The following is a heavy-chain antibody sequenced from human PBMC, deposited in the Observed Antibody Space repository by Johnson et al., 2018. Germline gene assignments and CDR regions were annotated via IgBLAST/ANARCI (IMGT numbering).Heavy chain of an antibody. J-gene: IGHJ3*02. CDR2: IIPIFGTA. CDR3: ATLAGYGYPDDAFDI. CDR1: GGTFSSYA. D-gene: IGHD5-12*01. Sequence: QVQLVQSGAEVKKPGSSVKVSCKASGGTFSSYAISWVRQAPGQGLEWMGGIIPIFGTANYAQKFQGRVTITADEATSTAYMELSSLGSEDTAVDYCATLAGYGYPDDAFDIWGQGTMVTVSS. V-gene: IGHV1-69*12.